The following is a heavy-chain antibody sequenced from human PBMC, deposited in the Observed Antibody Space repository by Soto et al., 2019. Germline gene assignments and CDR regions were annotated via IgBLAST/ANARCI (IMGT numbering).Heavy chain of an antibody. CDR3: ARVGCGGDCYLSGHAFDI. Sequence: GGSLRLSCAASGFTFSSYWMSWVRQAPGKGLEWVANIKQDGSEKYYVDSVKGRFTISRDNAKNSLYLQMNSLRAEDTAVYYCARVGCGGDCYLSGHAFDIWGQGTMVTVSS. V-gene: IGHV3-7*01. CDR1: GFTFSSYW. CDR2: IKQDGSEK. J-gene: IGHJ3*02. D-gene: IGHD2-21*01.